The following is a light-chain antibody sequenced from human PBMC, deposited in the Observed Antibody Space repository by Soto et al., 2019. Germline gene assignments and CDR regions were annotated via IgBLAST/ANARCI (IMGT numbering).Light chain of an antibody. J-gene: IGKJ5*01. CDR1: QGISSY. CDR3: QQLNSYLPIT. Sequence: DIQLTQSPSFLSASVGDRVTITCRASQGISSYLAWYQQKPGKAPKLLIYAASTLQSGVPSRFSGSGSGTEFTLTISSLQPEDFATYYCQQLNSYLPITCGQGTRLEIK. V-gene: IGKV1-9*01. CDR2: AAS.